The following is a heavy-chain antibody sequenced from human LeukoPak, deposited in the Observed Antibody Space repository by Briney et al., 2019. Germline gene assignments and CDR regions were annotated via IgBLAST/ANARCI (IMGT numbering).Heavy chain of an antibody. CDR2: IYYSGST. CDR1: GGSISSSSYY. D-gene: IGHD5-24*01. J-gene: IGHJ3*02. CDR3: ASRRDGYNRNAFDI. V-gene: IGHV4-39*07. Sequence: PSETLSLTCTVSGGSISSSSYYWGWIRQPPGKGLEWIGSIYYSGSTYYNPSLKSRVTISVDTSKNQFSLKLSSVTAADTAVYYCASRRDGYNRNAFDIWGQGTMVTVSS.